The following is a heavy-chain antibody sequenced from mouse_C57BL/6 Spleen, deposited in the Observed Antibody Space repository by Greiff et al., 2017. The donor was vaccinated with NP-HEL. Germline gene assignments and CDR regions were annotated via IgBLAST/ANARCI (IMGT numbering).Heavy chain of an antibody. CDR2: IYPGSGNT. CDR3: ARSAITMYFDV. CDR1: GYTFTDYY. J-gene: IGHJ1*03. V-gene: IGHV1-76*01. D-gene: IGHD2-4*01. Sequence: QVQLQQSGAELVRPGASVKLSCKASGYTFTDYYINWVKQRPGQGLEWIARIYPGSGNTYYNEKFKGKATLTAEKSSSTAYMQLSSLTSEDSAVYFCARSAITMYFDVWGTGTTVTVSS.